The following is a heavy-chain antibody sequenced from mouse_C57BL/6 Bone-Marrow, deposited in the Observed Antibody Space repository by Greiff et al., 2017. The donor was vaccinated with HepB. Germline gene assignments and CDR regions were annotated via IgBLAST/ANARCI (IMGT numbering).Heavy chain of an antibody. CDR1: GYTFTSYW. CDR3: LRYYFDY. D-gene: IGHD1-1*01. J-gene: IGHJ2*01. Sequence: QVQLQQPGAELVKPGASVKLSCKASGYTFTSYWMQWVNQRPGQGLEWIGEIDPSDSYTNYNQKFKGKATLTVDTSSSTAYMQLSSLTSEDSAVYYCLRYYFDYWGQGTTLTVSS. CDR2: IDPSDSYT. V-gene: IGHV1-50*01.